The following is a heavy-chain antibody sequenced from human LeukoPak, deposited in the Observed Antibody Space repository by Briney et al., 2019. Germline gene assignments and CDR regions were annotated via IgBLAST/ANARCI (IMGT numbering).Heavy chain of an antibody. Sequence: GGSLRLSCTASGFTFGDYAMSWVRQAPGKGLEWVGFIRSKAYGGTTEYAASMKGRFTISRDDSKSIAYLQMNSLKTEDTAVYYCTTDALYYDILTGYYPFDYWGQGTLVTVSS. D-gene: IGHD3-9*01. V-gene: IGHV3-49*04. CDR2: IRSKAYGGTT. CDR1: GFTFGDYA. CDR3: TTDALYYDILTGYYPFDY. J-gene: IGHJ4*02.